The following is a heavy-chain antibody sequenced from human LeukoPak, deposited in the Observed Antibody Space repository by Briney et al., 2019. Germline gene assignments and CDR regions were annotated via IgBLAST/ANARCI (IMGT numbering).Heavy chain of an antibody. V-gene: IGHV3-23*01. CDR3: ARRYYYDSSGYYYDY. CDR1: GFTFSSYA. CDR2: ISGSGGST. J-gene: IGHJ4*02. D-gene: IGHD3-22*01. Sequence: GGSLRLSCAASGFTFSSYAMSWVRQAPGKGLEWVSAISGSGGSTYYADSVKGRFTISRDNAKNTLYLQMNSLRAEDTAVYYCARRYYYDSSGYYYDYWGQGTLVTVSS.